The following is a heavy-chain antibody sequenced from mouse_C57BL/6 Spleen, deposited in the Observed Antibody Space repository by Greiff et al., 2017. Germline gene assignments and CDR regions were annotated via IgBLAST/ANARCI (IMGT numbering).Heavy chain of an antibody. Sequence: QVHVKQSGAELARPGASVKLSCKASGYTFTSYGISWVKQRTGQGLEWIGEIYPRSGNTYYNEKFKGKATLTADKSSSTAYMELRSLTSEDSAVYFCARAHITTVVATRYFDVWGTGTTVTVSS. CDR3: ARAHITTVVATRYFDV. CDR2: IYPRSGNT. CDR1: GYTFTSYG. V-gene: IGHV1-81*01. J-gene: IGHJ1*03. D-gene: IGHD1-1*01.